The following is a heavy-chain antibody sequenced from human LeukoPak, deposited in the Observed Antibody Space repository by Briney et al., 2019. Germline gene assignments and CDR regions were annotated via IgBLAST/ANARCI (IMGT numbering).Heavy chain of an antibody. D-gene: IGHD6-19*01. J-gene: IGHJ4*02. V-gene: IGHV3-21*01. CDR2: ISGSTTYI. CDR1: GFTFSSYS. Sequence: PGGSLRLSCAASGFTFSSYSMNWVRQAPGKGLEWVSSISGSTTYIYYADSVKGRFTISRDNAQNSLYLQMNSLRAEDAAVYYCAREGYSRDSALEHWGQGTLVTVSS. CDR3: AREGYSRDSALEH.